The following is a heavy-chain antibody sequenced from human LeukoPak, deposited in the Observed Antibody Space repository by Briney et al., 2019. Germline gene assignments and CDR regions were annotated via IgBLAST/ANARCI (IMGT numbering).Heavy chain of an antibody. CDR3: ASRGLAAADH. J-gene: IGHJ4*02. D-gene: IGHD6-13*01. V-gene: IGHV1-69*05. CDR1: GGTFSSYA. CDR2: IIPIFGTA. Sequence: GAPVKVSCKASGGTFSSYAISWVRQAPGQGLEWMGRIIPIFGTANYAQKFQGRVTITTDESTSTAYMELSSLRSEDTAVYYCASRGLAAADHWGQGTLVTVSS.